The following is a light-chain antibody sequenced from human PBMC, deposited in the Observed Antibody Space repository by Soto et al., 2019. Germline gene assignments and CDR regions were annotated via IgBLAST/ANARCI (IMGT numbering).Light chain of an antibody. J-gene: IGKJ1*01. V-gene: IGKV3-20*01. CDR2: GAS. CDR3: QQCGISTWP. CDR1: QPVSSSY. Sequence: EIVLTQSPGILSLSPGERATLSCRASQPVSSSYLAWYQQKPGQAPRLLIDGASTRATGIPDRFSGSGSGTDFTLTISRLEPEDFAVYYCQQCGISTWPFGQGTKVDIK.